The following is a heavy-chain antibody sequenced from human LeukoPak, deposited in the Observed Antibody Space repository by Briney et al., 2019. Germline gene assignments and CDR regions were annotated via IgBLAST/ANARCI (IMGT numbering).Heavy chain of an antibody. CDR3: ARAYSRSSAGVPFGY. CDR1: GFTFSDYY. Sequence: GGSLRLSCAASGFTFSDYYMSWIRQAPGKGLEWVSYISSSGSTIYYADSVKGRFIISRDNAKNSLYLQMNSLRAEDTAVYYCARAYSRSSAGVPFGYWGQGTLVTVSS. D-gene: IGHD2-21*01. V-gene: IGHV3-11*01. J-gene: IGHJ4*02. CDR2: ISSSGSTI.